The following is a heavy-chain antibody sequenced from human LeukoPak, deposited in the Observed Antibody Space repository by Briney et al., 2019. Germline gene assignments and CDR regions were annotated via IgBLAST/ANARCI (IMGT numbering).Heavy chain of an antibody. CDR2: INAGNGNT. D-gene: IGHD2-15*01. V-gene: IGHV1-3*01. J-gene: IGHJ5*02. Sequence: ASVKVSCKASGYTSTSYAMHWVRQAPGQRLEWMGWINAGNGNTKYSQKFQGRVTITRDTSASTAYMELSSLRSEDTAVYYCARVRRIANNWFDPWGQGTLVTVSS. CDR3: ARVRRIANNWFDP. CDR1: GYTSTSYA.